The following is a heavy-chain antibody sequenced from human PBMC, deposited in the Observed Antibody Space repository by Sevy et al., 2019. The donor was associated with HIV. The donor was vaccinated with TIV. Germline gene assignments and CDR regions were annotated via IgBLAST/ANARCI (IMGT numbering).Heavy chain of an antibody. CDR2: LQYDGNNK. D-gene: IGHD6-13*01. CDR3: AKNTAAVGTGGFDY. J-gene: IGHJ4*02. CDR1: GFTFSYSG. V-gene: IGHV3-30*02. Sequence: GGSLRLSCAASGFTFSYSGMHWVRRAPGQGLEWVTFLQYDGNNKYYADSVKGRFTISRDNSKNTLYLQMNSLRSDDTAVYYCAKNTAAVGTGGFDYWGQGTLVTVSS.